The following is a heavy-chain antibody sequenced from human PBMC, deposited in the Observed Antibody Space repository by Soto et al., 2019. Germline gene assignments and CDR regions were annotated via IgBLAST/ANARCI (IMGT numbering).Heavy chain of an antibody. J-gene: IGHJ6*02. CDR3: APPPLRGRHYELRSPPTAPQDLCGLGV. D-gene: IGHD3-3*01. CDR1: RGTFNTSP. Sequence: QVPLAQSGAEVKKPGSSVRVSCQTSRGTFNTSPISWMRQAPGQGLEWLGDILPVFGMVNYAQQFQDRLNLTSDASTTSVGPEVSRLTSVDPAVYFCAPPPLRGRHYELRSPPTAPQDLCGLGVWCQGATVIV. CDR2: ILPVFGMV. V-gene: IGHV1-69*01.